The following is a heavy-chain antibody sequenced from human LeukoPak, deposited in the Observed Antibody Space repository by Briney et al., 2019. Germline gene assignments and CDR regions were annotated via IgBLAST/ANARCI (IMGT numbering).Heavy chain of an antibody. Sequence: WASVKVSCKASGYTFTSYDINWVRQATGQGLEWMGWMNPNSGNTGYTQKFQGRVTITRNTSISTAYMELSSLRSEDTAVYYCARGVGFHQWDYWGQGTLVTVSS. V-gene: IGHV1-8*03. CDR2: MNPNSGNT. CDR1: GYTFTSYD. D-gene: IGHD2-8*01. J-gene: IGHJ4*02. CDR3: ARGVGFHQWDY.